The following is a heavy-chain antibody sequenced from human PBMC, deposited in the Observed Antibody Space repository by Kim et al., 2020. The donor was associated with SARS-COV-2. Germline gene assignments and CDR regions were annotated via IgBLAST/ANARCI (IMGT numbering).Heavy chain of an antibody. CDR2: IIPIFGTA. D-gene: IGHD2-2*01. CDR1: GGTFSSYA. Sequence: SVKVSCKASGGTFSSYAISWVRQAPGQGLEWMGGIIPIFGTANYAQKFQGRVTITADESTSTAYMELSSLRSEDTAVYYCARVPVPAAMPYYYYYGMDVWGQGTTVTVSS. V-gene: IGHV1-69*13. J-gene: IGHJ6*02. CDR3: ARVPVPAAMPYYYYYGMDV.